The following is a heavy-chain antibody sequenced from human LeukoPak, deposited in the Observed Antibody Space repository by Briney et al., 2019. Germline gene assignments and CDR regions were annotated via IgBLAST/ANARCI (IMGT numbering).Heavy chain of an antibody. CDR3: ARGQLYYYGSGSYWFDP. V-gene: IGHV1-8*01. CDR2: MNPNSGNT. Sequence: ASVKVSCKASGYTFTRYDINWVRQATGQGLEWMGWMNPNSGNTGYAQKFQGRVTMTRNTSISTAYMELSSLRSEDTAVYYCARGQLYYYGSGSYWFDPWGQGTLVTVSS. D-gene: IGHD3-10*01. J-gene: IGHJ5*02. CDR1: GYTFTRYD.